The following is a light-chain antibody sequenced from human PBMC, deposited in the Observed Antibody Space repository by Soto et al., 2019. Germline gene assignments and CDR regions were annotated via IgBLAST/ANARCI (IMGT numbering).Light chain of an antibody. V-gene: IGKV3-11*01. CDR3: HQYGSAPRT. Sequence: PGERATISRRARQSVSSYLAWYQQKPGQAPRLLSYDSSNSATGIPARFSGGGSGTDFTLTISSLEPEDFAVYHCHQYGSAPRTFGQGTRLENK. J-gene: IGKJ5*01. CDR1: QSVSSY. CDR2: DSS.